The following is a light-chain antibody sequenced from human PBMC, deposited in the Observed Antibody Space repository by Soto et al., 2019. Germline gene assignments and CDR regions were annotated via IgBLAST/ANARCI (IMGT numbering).Light chain of an antibody. CDR2: DVS. Sequence: QSALTQPASVSASPGQSITISCTGTSSDVGGYNYVSWYQQHPGKAPKLMIYDVSNRPSGVSDRFSGSKSGNTASLTISGLQAEDEADYYCISYTSSSTHVFGTGTKLTVL. CDR1: SSDVGGYNY. J-gene: IGLJ1*01. CDR3: ISYTSSSTHV. V-gene: IGLV2-14*01.